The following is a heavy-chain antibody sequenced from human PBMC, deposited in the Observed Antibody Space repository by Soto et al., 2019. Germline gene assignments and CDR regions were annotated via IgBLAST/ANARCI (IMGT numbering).Heavy chain of an antibody. CDR3: ARGSGWLTDY. D-gene: IGHD6-19*01. Sequence: QVQLHEPGPGLVKPSETLYLTCTVSDVSTSNFFWKWFRQPPGKGLEWIGNIHSSGTTNYNPSLESRVTISLDTSNSQCSLKMNSVTAADTAVYYCARGSGWLTDYWGQGSQVTVST. J-gene: IGHJ4*02. CDR2: IHSSGTT. CDR1: DVSTSNFF. V-gene: IGHV4-59*08.